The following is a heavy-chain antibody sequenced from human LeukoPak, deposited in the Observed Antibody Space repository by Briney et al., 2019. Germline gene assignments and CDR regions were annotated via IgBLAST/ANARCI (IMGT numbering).Heavy chain of an antibody. J-gene: IGHJ3*02. CDR3: ARDIGLLRFGESANLDAFDI. CDR2: ISAYNGNT. Sequence: GASVKVSCKASGYTFTSYGISWVRQAPGQGLEWMGWISAYNGNTNHAQKLQGRVTMTTDTSTSTAYMELRSLRSDNTAVYYCARDIGLLRFGESANLDAFDIWGQGTTVTVSS. V-gene: IGHV1-18*01. D-gene: IGHD3-10*01. CDR1: GYTFTSYG.